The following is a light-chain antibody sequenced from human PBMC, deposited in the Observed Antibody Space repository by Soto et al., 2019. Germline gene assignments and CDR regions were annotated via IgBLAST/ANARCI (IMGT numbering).Light chain of an antibody. Sequence: DIVMTQTPLSSPVTLGQPASISCRSSQSLVHSDGHTYLSWLQQRQGQPPGLLIYNIFNRFSGVPDRFSASGEGTDFTLKISSVEAEDVGVYYCIQVTQFPYTFGQGTKLEIK. CDR2: NIF. V-gene: IGKV2-24*01. J-gene: IGKJ2*01. CDR3: IQVTQFPYT. CDR1: QSLVHSDGHTY.